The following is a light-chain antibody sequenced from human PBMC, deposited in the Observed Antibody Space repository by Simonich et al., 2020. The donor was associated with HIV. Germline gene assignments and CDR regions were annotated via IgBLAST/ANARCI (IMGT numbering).Light chain of an antibody. Sequence: DIQMTQSPSTLSASVGERVTITCRASQSISTWLAWYQQKPGKAPKLLIYKASSLESGVPSRFSGSGSGTEFTLTISSLQPDDFATYYCQQYNSYTVTFGQGTKVEIK. CDR3: QQYNSYTVT. V-gene: IGKV1-5*03. CDR1: QSISTW. J-gene: IGKJ1*01. CDR2: KAS.